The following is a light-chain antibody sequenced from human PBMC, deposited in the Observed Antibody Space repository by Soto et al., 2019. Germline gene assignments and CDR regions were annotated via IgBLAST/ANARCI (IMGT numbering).Light chain of an antibody. Sequence: QSALTQPASVSGSPGQSITISCTGTSSEIGGYRYVSWYQQHPGKAPKLMIYEVSNRPSGVSIRFSGSKSGNTASLTISGLQAEDEADYYCCSYTIASSHYVFGSGTKLTVL. CDR2: EVS. V-gene: IGLV2-14*01. J-gene: IGLJ1*01. CDR3: CSYTIASSHYV. CDR1: SSEIGGYRY.